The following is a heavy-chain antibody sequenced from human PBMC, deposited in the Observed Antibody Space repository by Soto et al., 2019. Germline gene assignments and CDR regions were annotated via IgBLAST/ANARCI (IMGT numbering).Heavy chain of an antibody. J-gene: IGHJ4*02. CDR3: ARIDYGDYGAPIDY. D-gene: IGHD4-17*01. CDR2: IFSNDEK. Sequence: ASGPTLVNPTETLTLTCTVSGFSLSNARMGVSWIRQPPGKALEWLAHIFSNDEKSYSTSLKSRLTISKDTSKSQVVLTMTNMDPVDTATYYCARIDYGDYGAPIDYWGQGTLVTVSS. CDR1: GFSLSNARMG. V-gene: IGHV2-26*01.